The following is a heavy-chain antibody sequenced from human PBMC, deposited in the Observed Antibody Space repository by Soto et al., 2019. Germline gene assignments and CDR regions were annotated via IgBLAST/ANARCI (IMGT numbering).Heavy chain of an antibody. Sequence: SETLSLTCTVSGASISSSYWSWIRRPPGKGLEWIGYIYHSGSTKYNPSLKSRVTISVDPSKNQFSVKLSSVTAADTAVYYCARVWGLDYIDSWGQGTRVTVSS. CDR3: ARVWGLDYIDS. V-gene: IGHV4-59*01. D-gene: IGHD7-27*01. CDR2: IYHSGST. J-gene: IGHJ4*02. CDR1: GASISSSY.